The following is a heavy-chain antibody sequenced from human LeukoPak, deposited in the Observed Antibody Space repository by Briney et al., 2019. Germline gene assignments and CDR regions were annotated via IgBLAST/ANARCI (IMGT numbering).Heavy chain of an antibody. Sequence: GGSLRLSCAASGFTFSSYGMHWVRQAPGKGLEWVAVIWYDGSNKYCADSVKGRFTISRDNSKNTLYLQMNSLRAEDTAVYYCARDQDGYYYFDYWGQGTLVTVSS. CDR2: IWYDGSNK. CDR1: GFTFSSYG. D-gene: IGHD4-17*01. CDR3: ARDQDGYYYFDY. J-gene: IGHJ4*02. V-gene: IGHV3-33*01.